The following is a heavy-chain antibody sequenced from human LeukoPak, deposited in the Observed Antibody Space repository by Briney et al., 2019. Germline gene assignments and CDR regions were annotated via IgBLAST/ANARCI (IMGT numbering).Heavy chain of an antibody. CDR2: IYYSQSP. D-gene: IGHD3-16*01. V-gene: IGHV4-31*03. CDR3: ARGGKAWFDP. Sequence: SDTLSLPCSVSGGPITRDRDYWSWIPQHPGKGLEWIGYIYYSQSPYYNPSLQSRVTISLDTSNNRISLKLSSVAAPDTAVYYCARGGKAWFDPWGQGTLVTVSS. J-gene: IGHJ5*02. CDR1: GGPITRDRDY.